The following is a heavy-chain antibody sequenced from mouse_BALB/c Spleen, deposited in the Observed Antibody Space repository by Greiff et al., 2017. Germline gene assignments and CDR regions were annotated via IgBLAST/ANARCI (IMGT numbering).Heavy chain of an antibody. CDR2: INPYNDGT. Sequence: EVQLQQSGPELVKPGASVKMSCKASGYTFTSYVRHWVKQKPGQGLEWIGYINPYNDGTKYNEKFKGKATLTSDKSSSTAYMELSSLTSEDSAVYYCARYDDYYAMDYWGQGTAVTVSS. CDR1: GYTFTSYV. V-gene: IGHV1-14*01. J-gene: IGHJ4*01. D-gene: IGHD2-14*01. CDR3: ARYDDYYAMDY.